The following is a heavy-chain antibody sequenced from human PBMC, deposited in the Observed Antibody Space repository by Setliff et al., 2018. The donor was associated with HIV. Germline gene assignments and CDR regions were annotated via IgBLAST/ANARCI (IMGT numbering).Heavy chain of an antibody. CDR1: GGSMNSGGYY. CDR2: IYTSGST. V-gene: IGHV4-61*02. J-gene: IGHJ4*02. CDR3: ARGLSFYDPGGFDY. D-gene: IGHD3-22*01. Sequence: LSLTCAVSGGSMNSGGYYWSWIRQPAGKGLEWIGRIYTSGSTNYNPSLKSRVTMSIDTSKNQFSLKLSSVTAADTAVYYCARGLSFYDPGGFDYWGQGTLVTVSS.